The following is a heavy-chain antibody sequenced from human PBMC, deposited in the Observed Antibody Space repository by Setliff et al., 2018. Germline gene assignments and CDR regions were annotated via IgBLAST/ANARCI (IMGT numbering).Heavy chain of an antibody. V-gene: IGHV3-30*04. CDR3: ARRIQVGNHYFDY. CDR2: ISYDKRNE. D-gene: IGHD1-26*01. Sequence: GGSLRLSCAASGFNFGAYAMHWVRQAPGKGLEWVAVISYDKRNEYYADSVKGRFTISRDNSRNTLYLQMNSLRAEDTAVYYCARRIQVGNHYFDYWGQGTLVTVSS. J-gene: IGHJ4*02. CDR1: GFNFGAYA.